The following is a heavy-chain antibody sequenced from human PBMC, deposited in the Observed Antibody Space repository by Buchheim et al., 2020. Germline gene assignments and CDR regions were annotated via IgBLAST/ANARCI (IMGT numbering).Heavy chain of an antibody. J-gene: IGHJ6*02. CDR3: TRYHYCSGGGCSYHGMDV. CDR2: IGPDGSER. Sequence: EVQLVESGGGLVQPGGSLRLSCAASGFTFSNYMMTWVRQAQGKGLEWVANIGPDGSERNYVDSVKGRLTISRENDRNSLFLQMNSLRAEDTALYYCTRYHYCSGGGCSYHGMDVLGQGTT. D-gene: IGHD2-15*01. CDR1: GFTFSNYM. V-gene: IGHV3-7*01.